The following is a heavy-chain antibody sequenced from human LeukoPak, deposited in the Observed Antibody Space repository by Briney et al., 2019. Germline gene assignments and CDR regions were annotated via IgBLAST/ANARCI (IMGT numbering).Heavy chain of an antibody. V-gene: IGHV4-31*03. Sequence: SQTLSLTCTVSGGSISSGGYYWSWIRQHPGKGLEWIGYIYYSGSTYYNPSLKSRVTISVDTSKNQFSLKLSSVTAADTAVYYCATDFWSGYYGIDYWGQGTLVTVSS. CDR1: GGSISSGGYY. J-gene: IGHJ4*02. D-gene: IGHD3-3*01. CDR2: IYYSGST. CDR3: ATDFWSGYYGIDY.